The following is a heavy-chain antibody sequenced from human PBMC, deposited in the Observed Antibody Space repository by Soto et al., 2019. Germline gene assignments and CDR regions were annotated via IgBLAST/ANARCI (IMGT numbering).Heavy chain of an antibody. Sequence: ASVKVSCKASGYTFTGYYMHWVRQAPGQGLEWMGWINPNSGGTNYAQKFQGRVTMTRDASISTAYMELSRLRSDDTAVYYCARDLELPVYAFDIWGQGTRVTVS. J-gene: IGHJ3*02. D-gene: IGHD3-10*01. CDR1: GYTFTGYY. CDR2: INPNSGGT. V-gene: IGHV1-2*02. CDR3: ARDLELPVYAFDI.